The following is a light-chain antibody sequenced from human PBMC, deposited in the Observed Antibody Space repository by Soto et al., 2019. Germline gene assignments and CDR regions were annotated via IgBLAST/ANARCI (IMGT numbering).Light chain of an antibody. CDR3: QSYDSSLSGSL. V-gene: IGLV1-40*01. CDR2: GNN. CDR1: SSNIGAGYD. Sequence: QLVLTQPPSVSGAPGQRVTISCTGSSSNIGAGYDVHWYQQLPGTAPKLLIYGNNNRPSGVPDRFSGSKSATSASLAITGLQAEDEADYYCQSYDSSLSGSLFGGGTKLTVL. J-gene: IGLJ2*01.